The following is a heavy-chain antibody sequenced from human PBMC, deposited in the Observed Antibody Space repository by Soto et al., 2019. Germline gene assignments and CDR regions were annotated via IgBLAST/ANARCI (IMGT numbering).Heavy chain of an antibody. CDR3: ARDRVDCSGGNCWRSVEDT. V-gene: IGHV1-18*01. D-gene: IGHD2-15*01. J-gene: IGHJ5*02. Sequence: GASVKVSCKASGYTFTSYGISWVRQAPGQGLEWMGWISAYNGNTNYAQKLQGRLTMTRDTSTSTVYMELSSLRSEDTAVYYCARDRVDCSGGNCWRSVEDTWGQGTLVTVSS. CDR1: GYTFTSYG. CDR2: ISAYNGNT.